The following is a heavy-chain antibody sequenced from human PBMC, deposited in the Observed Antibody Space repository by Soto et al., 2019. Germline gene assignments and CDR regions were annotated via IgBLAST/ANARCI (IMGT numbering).Heavy chain of an antibody. CDR1: GFSFSHYA. CDR2: ISSNGGNT. CDR3: VKVWGGYYFDY. J-gene: IGHJ4*02. D-gene: IGHD7-27*01. V-gene: IGHV3-64D*08. Sequence: EVQLVESGGGSVQPGGSLRLSCSASGFSFSHYAMHWVRQAPGKGLEYVSEISSNGGNTYYADSVKGRFTISRDNSKNTLYLQMSSLRAEDTAVYYCVKVWGGYYFDYWGQGTLVTVSS.